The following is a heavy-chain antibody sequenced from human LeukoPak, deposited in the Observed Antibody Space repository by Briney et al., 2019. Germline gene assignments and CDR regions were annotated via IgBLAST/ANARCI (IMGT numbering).Heavy chain of an antibody. CDR2: ISGSGGST. Sequence: PGGSLRLSCAASGFTFSSYGMSWVRQAPGKGLEWVSAISGSGGSTYYADSVKGRFTISRDNSKNALYLQMNSLRAEDTAVYYCAKDHIVVITPGFDYWGQGTLVTVSS. CDR1: GFTFSSYG. J-gene: IGHJ4*02. CDR3: AKDHIVVITPGFDY. V-gene: IGHV3-23*01. D-gene: IGHD3-22*01.